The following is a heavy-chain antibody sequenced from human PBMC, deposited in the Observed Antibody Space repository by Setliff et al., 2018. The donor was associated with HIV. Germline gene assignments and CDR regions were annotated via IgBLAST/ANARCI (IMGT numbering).Heavy chain of an antibody. CDR1: GFTFNNYY. CDR2: INQDENKK. V-gene: IGHV3-7*03. CDR3: ARALSYSGWRTQYFDC. D-gene: IGHD6-19*01. J-gene: IGHJ6*04. Sequence: GGSLRLSCVASGFTFNNYYMYWVRQAPGKGLEWVANINQDENKKNYVDSVKGRFTISRDNAKSSLYLQMNSLTAEDTAVYYCARALSYSGWRTQYFDCWGKGTTVTVSS.